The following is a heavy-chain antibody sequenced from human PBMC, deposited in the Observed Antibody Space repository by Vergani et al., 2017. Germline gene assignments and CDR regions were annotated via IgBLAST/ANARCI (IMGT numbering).Heavy chain of an antibody. Sequence: EVQLVQSGAEAKKPGESLKISCKGSGYSFTSYWIGWVRQMPGKGLEWLGIIYPGDSDTRYSPSFQGQVTISADKSISTAYLQWSSLKASDTAMYYCARHSITVVRGVIISGWFDPWGQGTLVTVSS. CDR2: IYPGDSDT. V-gene: IGHV5-51*01. CDR3: ARHSITVVRGVIISGWFDP. CDR1: GYSFTSYW. J-gene: IGHJ5*02. D-gene: IGHD3-10*01.